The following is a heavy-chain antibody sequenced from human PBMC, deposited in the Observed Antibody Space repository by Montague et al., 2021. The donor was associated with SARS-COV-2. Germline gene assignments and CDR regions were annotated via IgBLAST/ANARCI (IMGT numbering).Heavy chain of an antibody. Sequence: SETLSLTCEVSGGSISSYYWSWIRQSPGKGLEWIGYVHYTGSTKYNPSLKTRVTLSLDTPKKHCSLKLKSVTAADTAVCYCARAQNTCFIANCVNYFEVWGLGALVTVSP. CDR1: GGSISSYY. J-gene: IGHJ4*02. D-gene: IGHD1-1*01. V-gene: IGHV4-59*01. CDR2: VHYTGST. CDR3: ARAQNTCFIANCVNYFEV.